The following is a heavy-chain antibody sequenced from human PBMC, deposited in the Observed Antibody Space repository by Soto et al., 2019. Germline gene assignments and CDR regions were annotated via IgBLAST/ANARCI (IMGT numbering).Heavy chain of an antibody. Sequence: PSETLSLTCSVSNGSLSGHFWTWIRQPAGKGLECIGRIYPSGTTTYNPSLKSRVTMSIDTAKNQLSLSLKSVTAADTAVYFCAREVGRPGHFDPWGQGTLVTVSS. CDR3: AREVGRPGHFDP. J-gene: IGHJ5*02. CDR2: IYPSGTT. V-gene: IGHV4-4*07. CDR1: NGSLSGHF. D-gene: IGHD6-6*01.